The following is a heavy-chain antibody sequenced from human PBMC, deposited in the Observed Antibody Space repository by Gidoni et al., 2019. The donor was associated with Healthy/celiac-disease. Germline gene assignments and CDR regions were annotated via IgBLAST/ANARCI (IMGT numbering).Heavy chain of an antibody. V-gene: IGHV3-23*04. CDR1: GFTFSSYA. Sequence: EVQLVESGGGLVQPGGSLRLSCAASGFTFSSYAMSWVRQAPGKGLEWVSASSGSGGSTYYADSVKGRFTISRDNSKNTLYLQMNSLRAEDTAVYYCARGNTNPYYYYGMDVWGQGTTVTVSS. D-gene: IGHD3-16*01. J-gene: IGHJ6*02. CDR3: ARGNTNPYYYYGMDV. CDR2: SSGSGGST.